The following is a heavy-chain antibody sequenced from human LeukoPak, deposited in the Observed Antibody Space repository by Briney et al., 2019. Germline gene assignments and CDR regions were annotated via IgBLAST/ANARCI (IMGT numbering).Heavy chain of an antibody. CDR1: GGTFSSYA. Sequence: ASVKLSCKASGGTFSSYAISWVRQAPGQGLEWMGGIIPIFGTANYAQKFQGRVTITADKSTSTAYLELSSLRSEGTGVYYCARVPADTRRYYYFDRWGGGGLVPV. D-gene: IGHD2-2*01. V-gene: IGHV1-69*06. J-gene: IGHJ5*02. CDR2: IIPIFGTA. CDR3: ARVPADTRRYYYFDR.